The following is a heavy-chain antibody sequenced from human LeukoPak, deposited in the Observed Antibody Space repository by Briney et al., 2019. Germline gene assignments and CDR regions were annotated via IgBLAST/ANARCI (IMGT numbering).Heavy chain of an antibody. V-gene: IGHV1-8*01. CDR1: GYTFTSYD. CDR2: MNPNSGNT. D-gene: IGHD2-15*01. J-gene: IGHJ3*02. CDR3: ARDLSVAEVATHGPDAFDI. Sequence: ASVKVSCKASGYTFTSYDINWVRQATGQGLEWMGWMNPNSGNTGYAQKFQGRVTITADKSTSTAYMELSSLRSEDTAVYYCARDLSVAEVATHGPDAFDIWGQGTMVTVSS.